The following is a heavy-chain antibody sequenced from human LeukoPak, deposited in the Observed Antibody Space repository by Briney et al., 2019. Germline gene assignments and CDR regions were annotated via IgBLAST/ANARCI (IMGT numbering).Heavy chain of an antibody. CDR2: IYYSGST. D-gene: IGHD7-27*01. CDR3: ARGSPRAGDPMDV. CDR1: GGSISSTSYY. V-gene: IGHV4-39*07. J-gene: IGHJ6*03. Sequence: SETLSLTCTVSGGSISSTSYYWGWIRQPPGKGLEWIGSIYYSGSTYYSPSLKSRVTISVDTSKNQFSLKLSSVTAADTAVYYCARGSPRAGDPMDVWGKGTTVTVSS.